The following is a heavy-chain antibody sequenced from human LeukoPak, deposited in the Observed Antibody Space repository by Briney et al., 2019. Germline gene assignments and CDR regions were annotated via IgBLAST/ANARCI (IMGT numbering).Heavy chain of an antibody. CDR2: IYYSGST. V-gene: IGHV4-59*01. Sequence: SETLSLTCTVSGGSISSYYWSWIRQLPGKGLEWIGYIYYSGSTNYNPSLKSRVTISVDTSKNQFSLKLSSVTAADTAVYYCARTYYDYVWGSYRYHPFDYWGQGTLVTVSS. D-gene: IGHD3-16*02. CDR1: GGSISSYY. J-gene: IGHJ4*02. CDR3: ARTYYDYVWGSYRYHPFDY.